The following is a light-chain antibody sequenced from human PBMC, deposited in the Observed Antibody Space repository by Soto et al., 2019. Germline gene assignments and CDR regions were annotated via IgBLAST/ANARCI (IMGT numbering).Light chain of an antibody. CDR1: QNIDYY. J-gene: IGKJ1*01. V-gene: IGKV1-5*03. CDR2: KAS. CDR3: QHFNSYPWT. Sequence: DFPMTHSPSSLSASVGDIVTITCRASQNIDYYLNWYQLKLGKAPKLLINKASSLESGVPSRFSGSGSGTEFTLTISSLQPDDFATYYCQHFNSYPWTFGQGTKVDIK.